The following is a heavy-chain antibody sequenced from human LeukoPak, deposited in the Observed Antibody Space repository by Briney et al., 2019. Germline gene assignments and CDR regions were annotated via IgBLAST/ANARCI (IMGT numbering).Heavy chain of an antibody. CDR1: GGSISSSSYY. D-gene: IGHD2-2*01. CDR3: ARGYCSSTSCYFSSDFYMDV. CDR2: IYYSGST. J-gene: IGHJ6*03. V-gene: IGHV4-39*07. Sequence: PSETLSLTCTVSGGSISSSSYYWGWIRQPPGKGLEWIGSIYYSGSTYYNPSLKSRVTISVDTSKSQFSLKLSSVTAADTAAYYCARGYCSSTSCYFSSDFYMDVWGKGTTVTVSS.